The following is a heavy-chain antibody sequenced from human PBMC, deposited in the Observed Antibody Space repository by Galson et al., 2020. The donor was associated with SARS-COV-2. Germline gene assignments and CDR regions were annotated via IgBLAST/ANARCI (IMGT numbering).Heavy chain of an antibody. Sequence: ETSETLSLTCAVYGGSFSGYYWSWIRQPPGKGLEWIGEINHSGSPNYNPSLKSRVTISIDTSKNQFSLKLSSVTAADTAVYFCARAAAGTNYYYGMDVWGQGTTVTVTS. CDR1: GGSFSGYY. D-gene: IGHD6-13*01. V-gene: IGHV4-34*01. J-gene: IGHJ6*02. CDR3: ARAAAGTNYYYGMDV. CDR2: INHSGSP.